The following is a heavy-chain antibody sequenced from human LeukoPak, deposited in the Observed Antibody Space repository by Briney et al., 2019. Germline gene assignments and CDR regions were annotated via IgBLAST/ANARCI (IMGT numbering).Heavy chain of an antibody. Sequence: GGSLRLSCAASGFTFSNAWMNWVRQAPGKGLEWVGRIKSKTDGGTTDYAAPVKGRFTISRDDSKNTLYLQMNSLKTEDTAVYYCTLQAPYNWNDEWDFDYWGQGTLVTVSS. D-gene: IGHD1-20*01. V-gene: IGHV3-15*07. CDR2: IKSKTDGGTT. J-gene: IGHJ4*02. CDR1: GFTFSNAW. CDR3: TLQAPYNWNDEWDFDY.